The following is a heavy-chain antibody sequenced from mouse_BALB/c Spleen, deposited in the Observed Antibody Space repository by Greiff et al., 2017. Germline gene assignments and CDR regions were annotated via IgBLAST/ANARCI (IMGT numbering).Heavy chain of an antibody. D-gene: IGHD2-14*01. CDR1: GFTFSSYY. CDR3: ARQRVRRGYAMDD. V-gene: IGHV5-6-2*01. CDR2: INSNGGST. J-gene: IGHJ4*01. Sequence: EVKLVESGGGLVKLGGSLKLSCAASGFTFSSYYMSWVRQTPEKRLELVAAINSNGGSTYYPDTVKGRFTISRDNAKNTLYLQMSSLKSEDTALYYCARQRVRRGYAMDDWGQGTSVTVSS.